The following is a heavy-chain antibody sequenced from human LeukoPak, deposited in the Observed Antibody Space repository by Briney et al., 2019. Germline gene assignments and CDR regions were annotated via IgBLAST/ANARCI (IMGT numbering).Heavy chain of an antibody. D-gene: IGHD6-19*01. J-gene: IGHJ4*02. CDR2: ISSSSSTI. CDR3: VSVAGTFHY. Sequence: GGSLRLSCAAPGFTFSSYSMNWVRQAPGKGLEWVSYISSSSSTIYYADSVKGRFTISRDNAKNSLYLQMNSLRAEDTAVYYCVSVAGTFHYWGQGTLVTVSS. CDR1: GFTFSSYS. V-gene: IGHV3-48*01.